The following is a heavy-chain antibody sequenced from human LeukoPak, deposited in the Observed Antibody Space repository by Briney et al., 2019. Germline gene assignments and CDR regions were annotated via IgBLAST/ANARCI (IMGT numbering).Heavy chain of an antibody. D-gene: IGHD1-26*01. CDR1: GGSFSGYY. Sequence: PSETLSLTCAVYGGSFSGYYWSWLRQPPGKGLEWIGEINHSGSTNYNPSLKSRVTISVDTSKNQFSLKLSSVTAADTAVYYCARRPRNSGTYDGPSGLDYSGQGILVTVSS. J-gene: IGHJ4*02. CDR3: ARRPRNSGTYDGPSGLDY. CDR2: INHSGST. V-gene: IGHV4-34*01.